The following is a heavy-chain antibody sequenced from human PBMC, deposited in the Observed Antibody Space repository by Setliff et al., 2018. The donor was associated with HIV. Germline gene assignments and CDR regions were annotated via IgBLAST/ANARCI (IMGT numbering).Heavy chain of an antibody. V-gene: IGHV4-39*07. J-gene: IGHJ1*01. CDR2: ITDSGGS. D-gene: IGHD1-26*01. CDR1: RGSVNSGDYS. Sequence: SETLSLTCSVFRGSVNSGDYSWGWIRQSPGKGLEWIGEITDSGGSKYNPSLESRVTISVDTSKNQFSLNLTSVTVADTGIYYCASPYSGSYSGFQYWGQGTLVTVPQ. CDR3: ASPYSGSYSGFQY.